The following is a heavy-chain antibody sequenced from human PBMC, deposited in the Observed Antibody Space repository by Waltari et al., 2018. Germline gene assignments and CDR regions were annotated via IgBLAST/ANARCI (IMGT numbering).Heavy chain of an antibody. CDR3: VRDQWFAFDI. J-gene: IGHJ3*02. V-gene: IGHV3-7*01. CDR2: IMTDGREE. D-gene: IGHD3-22*01. CDR1: GFPLSNYW. Sequence: EVQLVESGGGVVQPGGSLRLAGASSGFPLSNYWRSWVRQAPGKGLEWVANIMTDGREEYYVDSVRGRFTISRDNAKNSLYLQMNSLRPEDTAVYYCVRDQWFAFDIWGQGTMVTVSS.